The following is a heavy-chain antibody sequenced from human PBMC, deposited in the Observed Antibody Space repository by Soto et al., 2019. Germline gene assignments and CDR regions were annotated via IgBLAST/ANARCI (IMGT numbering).Heavy chain of an antibody. J-gene: IGHJ6*02. CDR3: AKGVGPMVRGVPDCYFGMDV. Sequence: GGSLRLSCAASGFTFSSYAMSWVRQAPGKGLEWVSAISGSGGSTYYADSVKGRFTISRDNSKNTLYLQMNSLRAEDTAVYYCAKGVGPMVRGVPDCYFGMDVWGHGTTVTVSS. D-gene: IGHD3-10*01. CDR1: GFTFSSYA. V-gene: IGHV3-23*01. CDR2: ISGSGGST.